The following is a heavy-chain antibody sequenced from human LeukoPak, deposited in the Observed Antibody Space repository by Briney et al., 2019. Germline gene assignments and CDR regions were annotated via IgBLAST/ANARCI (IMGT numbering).Heavy chain of an antibody. CDR3: ASGYCSGGSCYSRAFDI. D-gene: IGHD2-15*01. CDR1: GFTFSSYW. V-gene: IGHV3-7*01. Sequence: GGSLRLSCAASGFTFSSYWMGWVRQAPGKGLEWVANIKQDGSEKYYVDSVKGRFTISRDNAKNSLYLQMNSLRAEDTAVYYCASGYCSGGSCYSRAFDIWGQGTMVTVSS. J-gene: IGHJ3*02. CDR2: IKQDGSEK.